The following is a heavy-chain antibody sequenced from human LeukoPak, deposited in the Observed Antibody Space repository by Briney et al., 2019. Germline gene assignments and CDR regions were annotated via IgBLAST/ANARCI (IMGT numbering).Heavy chain of an antibody. Sequence: GASVTVSCKASGLSLTHDGISWVRQAPGQGLEWMGWISTYNGNANYAQKLQGRVTVTTDTSTSTAYLEVRSLRSDDTAVYYCARGVALGYFDWLGSWGQGTLVTVSS. CDR3: ARGVALGYFDWLGS. J-gene: IGHJ4*02. V-gene: IGHV1-18*01. CDR1: GLSLTHDG. D-gene: IGHD3-9*01. CDR2: ISTYNGNA.